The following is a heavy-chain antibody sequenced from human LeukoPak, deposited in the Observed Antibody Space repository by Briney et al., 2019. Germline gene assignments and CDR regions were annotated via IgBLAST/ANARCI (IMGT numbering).Heavy chain of an antibody. Sequence: SGGSLRLSCAASGXTLSGNWMHWVRQAPGKGLVWVSRINSDGSSTSYADSVKGRFTISRDNAKNTLYLQMNSLRAEYMAVYYCARRDNYDYWGQGTLVTVPS. J-gene: IGHJ4*02. CDR2: INSDGSST. CDR1: GXTLSGNW. V-gene: IGHV3-74*01. D-gene: IGHD2-15*01. CDR3: ARRDNYDY.